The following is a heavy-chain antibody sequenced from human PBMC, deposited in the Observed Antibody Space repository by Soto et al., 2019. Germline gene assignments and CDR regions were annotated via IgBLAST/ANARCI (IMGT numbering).Heavy chain of an antibody. D-gene: IGHD3-22*01. CDR1: GGNFSKSA. CDR3: ARAWPRGTMIVIKSDNYGMDV. V-gene: IGHV1-69*01. CDR2: IIPLFDEA. Sequence: QVQLVQSGAEVKKPGSSVKVSCKASGGNFSKSAFSWVRQAPGQGLEWMGGIIPLFDEADYAKRFQGRVRITADESTTTAYMELSILRSVDTAIYYCARAWPRGTMIVIKSDNYGMDVWGQGTTVTVSS. J-gene: IGHJ6*02.